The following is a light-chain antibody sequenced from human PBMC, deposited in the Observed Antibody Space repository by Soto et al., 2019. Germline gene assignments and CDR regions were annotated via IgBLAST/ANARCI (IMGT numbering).Light chain of an antibody. CDR1: SSNLGRGN. Sequence: QSVLTQPPSVSATPGQKVTISCSGSSSNLGRGNVNWYQQVPGTAPKLLVYSINQQPSWVPYRFSGSKSGTSASLAITGLQSEDEAYYYRSAWDASLNDYVCGAGTKVAVL. V-gene: IGLV1-44*01. CDR2: SIN. J-gene: IGLJ1*01. CDR3: SAWDASLNDYV.